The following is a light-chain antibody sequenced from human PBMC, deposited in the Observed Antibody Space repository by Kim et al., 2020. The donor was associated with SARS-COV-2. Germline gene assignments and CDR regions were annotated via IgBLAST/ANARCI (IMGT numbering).Light chain of an antibody. J-gene: IGKJ1*01. V-gene: IGKV1-5*03. CDR1: RNIDNF. Sequence: ALVGDRVPITCRASRNIDNFLAWYQQKPGKAPKLLIYKSSSLKIGVSSRFSGSGSGTEFTLTASGLQPDDFATYYCQQYRSYPWTFGQGTKVDIK. CDR2: KSS. CDR3: QQYRSYPWT.